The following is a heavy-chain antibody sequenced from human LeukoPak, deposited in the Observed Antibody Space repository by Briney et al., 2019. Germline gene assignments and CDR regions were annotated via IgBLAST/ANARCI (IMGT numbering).Heavy chain of an antibody. V-gene: IGHV3-74*01. CDR1: GFTFSSYW. Sequence: TGGSLRLSCAASGFTFSSYWMHWVRQAPGKGLVWVSRINSDGSSTSYADPVKGRFTISRDNAKNTLYLQMNSLSAEDTAVYYCAREREVTRHYAFDIWGQGTMVTVSS. CDR2: INSDGSST. D-gene: IGHD4-17*01. CDR3: AREREVTRHYAFDI. J-gene: IGHJ3*02.